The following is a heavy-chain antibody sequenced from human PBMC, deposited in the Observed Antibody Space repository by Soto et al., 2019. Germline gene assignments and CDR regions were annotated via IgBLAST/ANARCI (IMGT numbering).Heavy chain of an antibody. CDR2: IYNSGST. V-gene: IGHV4-31*03. Sequence: PSETLSLTCTVSGGSINSGGYDWRWIRQHPGKGLEWIGYIYNSGSTYYNPSLKSRITISVDTSKNQFSLKLSSVTAADTAVYYCAREEVAYYGSGSYNWFDPWGQGTLVTVSS. CDR3: AREEVAYYGSGSYNWFDP. D-gene: IGHD3-10*01. J-gene: IGHJ5*02. CDR1: GGSINSGGYD.